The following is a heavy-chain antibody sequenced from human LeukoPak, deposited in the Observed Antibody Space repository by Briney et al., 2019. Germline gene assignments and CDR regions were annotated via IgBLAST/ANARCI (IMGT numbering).Heavy chain of an antibody. V-gene: IGHV3-30-3*01. CDR1: GFTVSSYA. CDR3: ARELVATTRAPRFDY. Sequence: GGSLRLSCAASGFTVSSYAMNWVRQAPGKGLEWVAVISYDGSNKYYAGSVKGRFTISRDNSKNTLYLQMNSLRSEDTAVYYCARELVATTRAPRFDYWGQGTLVTVSS. CDR2: ISYDGSNK. J-gene: IGHJ4*02. D-gene: IGHD5-24*01.